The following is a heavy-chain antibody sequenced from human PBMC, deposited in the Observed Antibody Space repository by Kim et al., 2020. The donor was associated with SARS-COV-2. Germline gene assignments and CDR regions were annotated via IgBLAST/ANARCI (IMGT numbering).Heavy chain of an antibody. CDR2: IYPDGYP. J-gene: IGHJ4*02. V-gene: IGHV3-53*01. D-gene: IGHD4-17*01. CDR1: GFTVSSYV. CDR3: GRLDFGDDY. Sequence: GGSLRLSCAASGFTVSSYVMSWVRQTPGKGLEWGSLIYPDGYPYYADSVKGRFTISRDTSESTLYLQMNSLRADDTAVYYCGRLDFGDDYWGQGTLVTVSS.